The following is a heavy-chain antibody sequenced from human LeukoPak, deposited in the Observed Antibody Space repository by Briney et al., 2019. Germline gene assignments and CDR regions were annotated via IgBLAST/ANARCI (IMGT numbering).Heavy chain of an antibody. CDR1: GYSIRSSNW. Sequence: KSSETLSLTCAVSGYSIRSSNWWGWIRQPPGKGLEWIAYIYYDGSIYYNPSLRSRVTMSVDTSKNQFSLRLNSVTAVDTAVYYCARKPDSRNWFDPWGQGTLVTVSS. CDR2: IYYDGSI. D-gene: IGHD6-13*01. V-gene: IGHV4-28*05. CDR3: ARKPDSRNWFDP. J-gene: IGHJ5*02.